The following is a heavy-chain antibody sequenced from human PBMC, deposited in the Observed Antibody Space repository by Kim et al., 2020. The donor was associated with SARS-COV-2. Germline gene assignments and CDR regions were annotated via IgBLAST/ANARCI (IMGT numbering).Heavy chain of an antibody. V-gene: IGHV3-30-3*01. Sequence: GGSLRLSCAASGFTFSSYAMHWVRQAPGKGLEWVAVISYDGSNKYYADSVKGRFTISRDNSKNTLYLQMNSLRAEDTAVYYCAREGIAGITGTPGFDYWGQGTLVTVSS. CDR1: GFTFSSYA. D-gene: IGHD1-20*01. CDR3: AREGIAGITGTPGFDY. J-gene: IGHJ4*02. CDR2: ISYDGSNK.